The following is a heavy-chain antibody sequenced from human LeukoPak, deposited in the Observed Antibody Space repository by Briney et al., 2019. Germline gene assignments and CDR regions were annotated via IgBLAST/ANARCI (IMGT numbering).Heavy chain of an antibody. D-gene: IGHD3-16*01. CDR1: GGSIGGHY. J-gene: IGHJ5*02. Sequence: SETLSLTCTVSGGSIGGHYWSWIRQPPGKRLEWIGYLHYTGSTNYNPSLNSRITMSVDTPNNQFSLRLTSVTAADTAVYYCARLHALGAEEFDPWGQGALVTVSS. CDR3: ARLHALGAEEFDP. V-gene: IGHV4-59*11. CDR2: LHYTGST.